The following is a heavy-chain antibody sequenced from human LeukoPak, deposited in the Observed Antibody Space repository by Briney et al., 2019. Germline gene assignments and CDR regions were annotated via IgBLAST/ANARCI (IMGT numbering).Heavy chain of an antibody. D-gene: IGHD1-26*01. J-gene: IGHJ2*01. CDR1: GFTFSSYD. Sequence: PGGSLRLSCAASGFTFSSYDMHWVRQATGKGLEWVSAIGTAGDTYYPGSVKGQFTISRENAKNSLYLQMNSLRAGDTAVYYCARAYSSIDSQRIVGAPYWYFDLWGRGTLVTVSS. V-gene: IGHV3-13*01. CDR3: ARAYSSIDSQRIVGAPYWYFDL. CDR2: IGTAGDT.